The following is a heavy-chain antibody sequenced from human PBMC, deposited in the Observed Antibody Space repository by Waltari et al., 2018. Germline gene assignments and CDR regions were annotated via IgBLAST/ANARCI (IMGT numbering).Heavy chain of an antibody. CDR1: GGTIRRNY. CDR2: VYGNDGSA. D-gene: IGHD3-22*01. J-gene: IGHJ4*02. Sequence: QLQLQESGQGLVKPAGTLSLTAAVYGGTIRRNYWGGIGKPPGKGLEWIGRVYGNDGSADYNPSLKSRVTFSADTYKDQFSLTLKSVTAADTAVYYCAREYYDTDSLDVCGRGILVTVSS. V-gene: IGHV4-39*07. CDR3: AREYYDTDSLDV.